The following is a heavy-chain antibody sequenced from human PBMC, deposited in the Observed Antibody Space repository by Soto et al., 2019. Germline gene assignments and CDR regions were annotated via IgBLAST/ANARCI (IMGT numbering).Heavy chain of an antibody. Sequence: PGGSLRLSCAASGFTFGSYGMHWVRQAPGKGLEWVAVISYDGSNKYYADSVKGRFTISRDNSKNTLYLQMNSLRAEDTAVYYCAKLALIAAAGTTPLFDYWGQGTLVTASS. V-gene: IGHV3-30*18. CDR2: ISYDGSNK. CDR1: GFTFGSYG. D-gene: IGHD6-13*01. CDR3: AKLALIAAAGTTPLFDY. J-gene: IGHJ4*02.